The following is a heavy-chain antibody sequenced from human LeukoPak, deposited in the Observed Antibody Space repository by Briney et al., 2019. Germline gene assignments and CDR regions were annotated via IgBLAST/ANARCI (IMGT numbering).Heavy chain of an antibody. CDR3: ARDIVVVPAAGFDP. Sequence: GGSPRLSCAASGFTFSSYAMSWVRQAPGKGLEWVSAISGSGGSTYYADSVKGRFTISRDNSKTTLYLQMNSLRAEDTAVYYCARDIVVVPAAGFDPWGQGTLVTVSS. V-gene: IGHV3-23*01. CDR1: GFTFSSYA. D-gene: IGHD2-2*01. J-gene: IGHJ5*02. CDR2: ISGSGGST.